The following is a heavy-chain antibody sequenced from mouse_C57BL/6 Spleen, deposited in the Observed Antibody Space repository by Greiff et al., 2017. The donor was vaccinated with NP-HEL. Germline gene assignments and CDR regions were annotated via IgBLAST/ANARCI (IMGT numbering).Heavy chain of an antibody. CDR3: ARGGVGRYFDY. J-gene: IGHJ2*01. CDR1: GYTFTSYW. Sequence: QVQLQQPGAELVKPGASVKLSCKASGYTFTSYWMQWVKQRPGQGLEWIGEIDPSDSYTNYNQKFKGKATLTVDPSSSTAYMQLSSLTSEDSAVYYCARGGVGRYFDYWGQGTTLTVSS. CDR2: IDPSDSYT. D-gene: IGHD4-1*01. V-gene: IGHV1-50*01.